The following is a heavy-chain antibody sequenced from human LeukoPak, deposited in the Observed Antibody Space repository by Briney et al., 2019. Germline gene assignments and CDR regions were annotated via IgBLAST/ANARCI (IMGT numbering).Heavy chain of an antibody. J-gene: IGHJ6*02. V-gene: IGHV1-18*01. CDR1: GYTFSSYG. CDR3: ARGSMGYYDYYGMDV. D-gene: IGHD2-21*01. CDR2: ISTYNGNT. Sequence: ASVKVSCKASGYTFSSYGISWLRQAPGQGLEWIGWISTYNGNTKYAQNLQGRVTMTTDTSTSTAYMELRSLRSDDTAVYYCARGSMGYYDYYGMDVWGQGTTVIVSS.